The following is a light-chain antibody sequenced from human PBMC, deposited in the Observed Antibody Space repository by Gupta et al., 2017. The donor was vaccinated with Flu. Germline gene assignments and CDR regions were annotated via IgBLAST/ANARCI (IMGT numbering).Light chain of an antibody. CDR3: SSYTSGSTLVVA. V-gene: IGLV2-14*01. CDR2: DVS. J-gene: IGLJ2*01. CDR1: TSDVGGYNS. Sequence: QSALTQPASVSGSPGKSITISCTGTTSDVGGYNSVSWYQQRPGTAPNLMIYDVSNRPSGISNRVSGSKSGNTASLTIAGLQAEDEADYYCSSYTSGSTLVVAFGGGTKLTVL.